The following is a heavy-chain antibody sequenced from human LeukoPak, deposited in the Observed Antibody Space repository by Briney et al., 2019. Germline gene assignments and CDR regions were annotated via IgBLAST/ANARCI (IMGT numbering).Heavy chain of an antibody. J-gene: IGHJ4*02. CDR3: ARAQAFASMAYFDY. CDR1: GGSIRDYH. D-gene: IGHD2/OR15-2a*01. CDR2: MYYSGDT. Sequence: PSETLSLTCTVSGGSIRDYHWGWIRQSPGKGLDWIEYMYYSGDTNSNPSLRSRVTMSADTSKNQFSLKLSSVTAADTAVYYCARAQAFASMAYFDYWGQGALVTVSS. V-gene: IGHV4-59*01.